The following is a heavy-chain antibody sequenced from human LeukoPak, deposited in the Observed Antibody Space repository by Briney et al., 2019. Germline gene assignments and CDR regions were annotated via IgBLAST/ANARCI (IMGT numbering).Heavy chain of an antibody. J-gene: IGHJ5*02. CDR3: AKKWLRRNWFDP. CDR2: IIPIFGTA. Sequence: SVKVSCKASGGTFSSYAISWVRQAPGQGLEWMGGIIPIFGTANYAQKFQGRVTITTDESTSTAYMELSSLRSEDTALYYCAKKWLRRNWFDPWGQGTLVTVSS. D-gene: IGHD5-12*01. CDR1: GGTFSSYA. V-gene: IGHV1-69*05.